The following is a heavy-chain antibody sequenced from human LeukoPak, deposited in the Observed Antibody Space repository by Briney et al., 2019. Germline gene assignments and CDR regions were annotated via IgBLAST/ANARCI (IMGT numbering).Heavy chain of an antibody. D-gene: IGHD5-24*01. CDR2: ISSSSSYI. CDR1: GFTFSSYS. V-gene: IGHV3-21*01. CDR3: ARDSPSDGYVNNFDY. Sequence: MSGGSLRLSCAASGFTFSSYSMNWVRQAPGKGLEWVSSISSSSSYIYYADSVKGRFTISRDNAKNSLYLQMNSLRAEDTAVYYCARDSPSDGYVNNFDYWGQGTLVTVSS. J-gene: IGHJ4*02.